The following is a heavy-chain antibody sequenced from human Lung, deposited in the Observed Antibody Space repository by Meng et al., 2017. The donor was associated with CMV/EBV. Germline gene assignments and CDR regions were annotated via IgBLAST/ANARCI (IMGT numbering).Heavy chain of an antibody. CDR3: AGAFRGGYYTNDY. J-gene: IGHJ4*02. D-gene: IGHD3-3*01. Sequence: GXXRLSRATSGFTFSSYSMNWVRQAPGKGLEWVSFISSTSRYIFYADSVKGRFTISRDNAKNSVYIQMNSLRVEDTAVYYCAGAFRGGYYTNDYWGQGTLVTVSS. V-gene: IGHV3-21*01. CDR2: ISSTSRYI. CDR1: GFTFSSYS.